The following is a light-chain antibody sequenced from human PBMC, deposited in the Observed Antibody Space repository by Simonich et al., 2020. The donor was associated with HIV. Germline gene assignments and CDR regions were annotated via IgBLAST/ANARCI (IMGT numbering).Light chain of an antibody. Sequence: DIVMTQSPDSLAVSLCERATINCSSSQVVFSSDNNTNYLAWYQHKPGQPPKLLIYWASTRESGVPDRFRGSGSGTDFTLTISSLQAEDVAVYYCHQYYNTPRTFGQGTKVEIK. J-gene: IGKJ1*01. CDR2: WAS. CDR3: HQYYNTPRT. V-gene: IGKV4-1*01. CDR1: QVVFSSDNNTNY.